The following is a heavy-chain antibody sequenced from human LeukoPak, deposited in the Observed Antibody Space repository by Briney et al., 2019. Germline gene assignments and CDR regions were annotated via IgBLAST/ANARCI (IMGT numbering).Heavy chain of an antibody. V-gene: IGHV4-39*01. CDR2: IYYSGST. J-gene: IGHJ3*02. Sequence: PSETLSLTCTVSGGSIGSSSYYWGWIRQPPGKGLEWIGSIYYSGSTYYNPSLKSRVTISVDTSKNQFSLKLSPVTAADTAVYYCASWGYSYGPDAFDIWGQGTMVTVSS. D-gene: IGHD5-18*01. CDR3: ASWGYSYGPDAFDI. CDR1: GGSIGSSSYY.